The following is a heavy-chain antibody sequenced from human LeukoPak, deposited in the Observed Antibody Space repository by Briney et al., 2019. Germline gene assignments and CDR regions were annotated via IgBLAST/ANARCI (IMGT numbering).Heavy chain of an antibody. CDR2: VYHSGST. CDR3: ASLQVPAAIGIDY. D-gene: IGHD2-2*01. V-gene: IGHV4-38-2*01. J-gene: IGHJ4*02. Sequence: SETLSLTCADSGYSISSGYYWGWIRQHPGKGREWIGSVYHSGSTYYNPSLKSRVTISVDTSKNQFSLKLSSVTAADTAVYYCASLQVPAAIGIDYWGQGTLVTVSS. CDR1: GYSISSGYY.